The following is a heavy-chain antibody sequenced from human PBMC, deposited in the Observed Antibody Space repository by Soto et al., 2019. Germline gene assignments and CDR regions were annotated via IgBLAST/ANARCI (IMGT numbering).Heavy chain of an antibody. CDR1: DFTFNKYG. Sequence: GGSLRLSCAASDFTFNKYGMSWVRQAPGKGLEWVSTITGSGGKTYYADSVKGRFTISRDNSKNTLYLQMNSLRAEDTAVYYCAKAHIVATIRGGNYYGMDVWGQGTTVTVSS. D-gene: IGHD5-12*01. CDR2: ITGSGGKT. CDR3: AKAHIVATIRGGNYYGMDV. V-gene: IGHV3-23*01. J-gene: IGHJ6*02.